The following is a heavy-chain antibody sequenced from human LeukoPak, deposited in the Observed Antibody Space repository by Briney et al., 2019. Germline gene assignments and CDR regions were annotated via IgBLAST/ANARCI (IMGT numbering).Heavy chain of an antibody. CDR2: ISSSSSYI. D-gene: IGHD6-19*01. CDR1: GFTFSSYS. Sequence: PGGSLRLSCAASGFTFSSYSMNWVRQAPGKGLEWVSSISSSSSYIYYADSVKGRFTISRDNAKNSLYLQMNSLRDEDTAVYYCARGLDSSGWYSPSDYFDYWGQGTLVTVSS. J-gene: IGHJ4*02. CDR3: ARGLDSSGWYSPSDYFDY. V-gene: IGHV3-21*01.